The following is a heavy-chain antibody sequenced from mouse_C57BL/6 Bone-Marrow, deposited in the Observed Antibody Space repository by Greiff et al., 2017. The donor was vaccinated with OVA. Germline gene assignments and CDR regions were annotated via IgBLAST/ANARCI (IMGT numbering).Heavy chain of an antibody. Sequence: EVKLMESGGGLVQPGGSLKLSCAASGFTFSDYGMAWVRQAPRKGPEWVAFISNLAYSIYYADTVTGRFTISRENAKNTLYLEMSSLRSEDTAMYYCARQDYDYDGFAYWGQGTLVTVSA. D-gene: IGHD2-4*01. CDR1: GFTFSDYG. CDR2: ISNLAYSI. J-gene: IGHJ3*01. CDR3: ARQDYDYDGFAY. V-gene: IGHV5-15*01.